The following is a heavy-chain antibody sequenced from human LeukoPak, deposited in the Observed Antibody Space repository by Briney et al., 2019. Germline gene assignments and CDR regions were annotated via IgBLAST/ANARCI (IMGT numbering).Heavy chain of an antibody. Sequence: SETLSLTCTVSGGSISSSSYYWGWIRQPPGKGLEWIGSIYYSGSTYYNPFLKSRVTISVDTSKNQFSLKLSSVTAADTAVYYCASRRTYYYDSSGYKKIDYWGQGTLVTVSS. CDR1: GGSISSSSYY. D-gene: IGHD3-22*01. CDR2: IYYSGST. J-gene: IGHJ4*02. CDR3: ASRRTYYYDSSGYKKIDY. V-gene: IGHV4-39*01.